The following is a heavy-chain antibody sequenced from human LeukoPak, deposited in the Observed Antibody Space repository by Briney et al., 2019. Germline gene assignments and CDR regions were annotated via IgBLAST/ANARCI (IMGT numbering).Heavy chain of an antibody. CDR3: ATNTIFGVSWFDP. CDR1: GGSISSSSYY. V-gene: IGHV4-39*01. Sequence: SETLSLTCTVSGGSISSSSYYWGWIRQPLGKGLEWIGSIYYSGSTYYNPSLKSRVTISVDTSKNQLSLKLSSVTAADTAVYYCATNTIFGVSWFDPWGQGTLVTVSS. CDR2: IYYSGST. D-gene: IGHD3-3*01. J-gene: IGHJ5*02.